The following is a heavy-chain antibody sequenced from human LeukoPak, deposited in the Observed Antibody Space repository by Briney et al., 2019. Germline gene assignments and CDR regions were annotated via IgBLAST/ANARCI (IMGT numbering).Heavy chain of an antibody. D-gene: IGHD3-22*01. V-gene: IGHV4-59*01. CDR1: GGSISSYY. CDR2: IYYSGTT. CDR3: ARERDSSGSTLGKFDY. Sequence: PSETLSLTCTVSGGSISSYYWNWIRQPPGKGLEWIGYIYYSGTTNYNPSLKSRVSMSVDTSKNQFSLKLSSVTAEDTAVYYCARERDSSGSTLGKFDYWGQGTLVTVSS. J-gene: IGHJ4*02.